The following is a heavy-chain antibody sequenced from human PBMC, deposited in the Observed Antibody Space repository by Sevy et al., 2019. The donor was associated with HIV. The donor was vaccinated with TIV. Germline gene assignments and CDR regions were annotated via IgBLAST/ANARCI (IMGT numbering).Heavy chain of an antibody. CDR2: IKSKTDGGTT. CDR3: TTDGGGYNYGYSFDY. V-gene: IGHV3-15*07. Sequence: GESLKISCAASGFTFSNAWMNWVRQAPGKGLEWVGRIKSKTDGGTTDYAAPVKGRFTISRDDSKNTLYLQMNSLNTEDTAVYYCTTDGGGYNYGYSFDYWGQGTLVTVSS. D-gene: IGHD5-18*01. J-gene: IGHJ4*02. CDR1: GFTFSNAW.